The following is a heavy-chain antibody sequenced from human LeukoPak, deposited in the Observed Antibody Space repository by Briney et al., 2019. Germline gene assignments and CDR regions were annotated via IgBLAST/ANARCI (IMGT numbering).Heavy chain of an antibody. CDR1: GFTFSSYA. V-gene: IGHV3-74*01. Sequence: GGSLRLSCAASGFTFSSYAMTWVRQAPGKGLVWISRIVNDGSGATYVDSVKGRFTTSRDNAKNTLFLQMNSLRAEDTAVYYCVRDSPHSGFNIDFDYWGQGTLVTVSS. CDR3: VRDSPHSGFNIDFDY. D-gene: IGHD2-15*01. J-gene: IGHJ4*02. CDR2: IVNDGSGA.